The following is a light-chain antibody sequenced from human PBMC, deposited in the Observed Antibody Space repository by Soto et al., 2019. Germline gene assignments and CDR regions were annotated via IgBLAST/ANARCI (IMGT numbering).Light chain of an antibody. V-gene: IGKV1-5*03. CDR2: KAS. Sequence: DIQMTHSPSTLSASVGDRVTITCRASQSISSWLAWYQQKPGKAPKLLIYKASSLESGVPSRFSGSGSGTEFTLTISSLQPDDFATYYCQQCNSYWTFGQGTKV. CDR3: QQCNSYWT. CDR1: QSISSW. J-gene: IGKJ1*01.